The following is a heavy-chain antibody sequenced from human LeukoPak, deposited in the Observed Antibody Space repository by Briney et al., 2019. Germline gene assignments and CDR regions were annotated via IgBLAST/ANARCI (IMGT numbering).Heavy chain of an antibody. J-gene: IGHJ4*02. V-gene: IGHV4-39*02. CDR3: AREVAGTPWIDN. Sequence: PSETLSLTCTVSGGSISSSSYYWGWIRQPPGKGLEWIGNIYYSGGTYYNPSLKSRVTISVDTSKNQFSLKLSSVTAADTAVYYCAREVAGTPWIDNWGQGTLVTVSS. D-gene: IGHD6-19*01. CDR2: IYYSGGT. CDR1: GGSISSSSYY.